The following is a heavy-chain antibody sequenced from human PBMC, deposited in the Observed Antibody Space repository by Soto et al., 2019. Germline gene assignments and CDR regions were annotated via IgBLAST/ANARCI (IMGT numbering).Heavy chain of an antibody. CDR1: GGTFSSYA. V-gene: IGHV1-69*12. CDR3: ARGLVIVATIYYYYYGMDV. D-gene: IGHD5-12*01. CDR2: IIPIFGTA. Sequence: QVQLVQSGAEVKKPGSSVKVSCKASGGTFSSYAISWVRQAPGQGLEWMGGIIPIFGTANYAQKFQGRVTITADESTSTAYMELSSLRSEDTAVYYCARGLVIVATIYYYYYGMDVWGQGTTVTVSS. J-gene: IGHJ6*02.